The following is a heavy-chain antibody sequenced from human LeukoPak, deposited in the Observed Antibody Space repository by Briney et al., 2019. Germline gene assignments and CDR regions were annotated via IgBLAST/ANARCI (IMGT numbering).Heavy chain of an antibody. D-gene: IGHD3-16*02. CDR2: INEDGSGR. V-gene: IGHV3-7*03. Sequence: GSLRLSCAASGFPFSTYWMTWVRQAPGKGLEWVANINEDGSGRSYMDSVKGRFTISRDNAKNSLYLQMNSLRAEDTALYYCARGIADYWGQGTLVTVSS. J-gene: IGHJ4*02. CDR1: GFPFSTYW. CDR3: ARGIADY.